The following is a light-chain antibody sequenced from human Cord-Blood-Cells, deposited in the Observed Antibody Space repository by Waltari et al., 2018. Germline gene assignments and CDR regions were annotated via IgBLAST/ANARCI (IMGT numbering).Light chain of an antibody. CDR1: QSISSY. CDR3: QQSYSTLLT. CDR2: AAS. J-gene: IGKJ4*01. Sequence: DIQMTQSPSSLSASVGDRVTITCRASQSISSYLNWYQQKPGKAPKLLIYAASSLQSGVPSMFSGSGSGTDFTLTISSLQPEDFATYYCQQSYSTLLTFGGGTKVEIK. V-gene: IGKV1-39*01.